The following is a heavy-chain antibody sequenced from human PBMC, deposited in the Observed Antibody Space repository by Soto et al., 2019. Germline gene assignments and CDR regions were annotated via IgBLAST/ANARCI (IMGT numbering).Heavy chain of an antibody. CDR3: AKGEYSSGFLFDH. D-gene: IGHD5-18*01. V-gene: IGHV3-23*01. Sequence: GGSLRLSCAASGFTFNIYDMSWVRQAPEKGLEWVSSITSGGGSTSHADSVKGRFTISRDNSKKTLYLQMNSLRAEDTAVYYCAKGEYSSGFLFDHWGQGTLVTVSS. CDR1: GFTFNIYD. J-gene: IGHJ4*02. CDR2: ITSGGGST.